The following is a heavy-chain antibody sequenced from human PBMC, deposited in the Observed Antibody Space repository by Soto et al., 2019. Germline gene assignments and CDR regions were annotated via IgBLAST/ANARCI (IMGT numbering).Heavy chain of an antibody. CDR1: GITFTNYW. CDR2: VDSDGRGT. J-gene: IGHJ4*02. CDR3: GTVFEH. V-gene: IGHV3-74*01. Sequence: EVQLVESGGGSVQPGGSLRLSCVASGITFTNYWMHWVRQVPGKGLVWVARVDSDGRGTSYADFVKGRFTISSDTAKNTLYLQMHRLRVEDTAMYYCGTVFEHWGQGIPVTVSS.